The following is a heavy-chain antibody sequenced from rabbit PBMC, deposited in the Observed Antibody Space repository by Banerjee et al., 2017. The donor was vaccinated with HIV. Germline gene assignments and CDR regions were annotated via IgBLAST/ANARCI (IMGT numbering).Heavy chain of an antibody. CDR1: GFDLSSSYW. V-gene: IGHV1S45*01. J-gene: IGHJ4*01. D-gene: IGHD4-1*01. Sequence: QEQLKETGGGLVQPGGSLTLTCTASGFDLSSSYWICWVRQAPGKGLEWIACIYAGSSGSTYYASWAKGRFTISKTSSTTVTLQMTSLTAADTATYFCARDLAGVIGWNFNLWGPGTLVTVS. CDR2: IYAGSSGST. CDR3: ARDLAGVIGWNFNL.